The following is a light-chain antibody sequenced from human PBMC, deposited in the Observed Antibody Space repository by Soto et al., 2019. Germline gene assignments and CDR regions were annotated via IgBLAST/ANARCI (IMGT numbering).Light chain of an antibody. CDR2: GPS. CDR1: RSVSNNY. J-gene: IGKJ1*01. V-gene: IGKV3-20*01. Sequence: EIVLTQSPGTLSLSPGERATLSCRASRSVSNNYVAWYQRKPGQAHRLLIYGPSSRATDIPRRFSGSGSGTDFTLTITRLEPEDFALYYCQQYGSSPPTFGQGTKVESK. CDR3: QQYGSSPPT.